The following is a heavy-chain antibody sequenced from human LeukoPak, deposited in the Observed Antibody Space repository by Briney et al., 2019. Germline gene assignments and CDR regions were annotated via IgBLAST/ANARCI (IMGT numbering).Heavy chain of an antibody. CDR3: ATSRGLPFLATSPDPQGFKLQA. CDR2: ISAYNGNT. D-gene: IGHD3-3*01. CDR1: GYTFTSYG. Sequence: ASVKVSCKASGYTFTSYGISWVRHAPEQGLERMGWISAYNGNTNYAQKLQGRVTMTTDTSTSTAYMELRRLRSDDKPLYYCATSRGLPFLATSPDPQGFKLQAWGQGILFSVSS. V-gene: IGHV1-18*01. J-gene: IGHJ5*02.